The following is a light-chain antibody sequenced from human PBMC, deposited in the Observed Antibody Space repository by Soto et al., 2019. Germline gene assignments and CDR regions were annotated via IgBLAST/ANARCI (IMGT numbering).Light chain of an antibody. CDR3: QQYGDSRLT. CDR2: GAF. J-gene: IGKJ4*01. V-gene: IGKV3-20*01. Sequence: EIVMTQSPATLSVSPGERATLSCRASQSVSSNLAWYQQKPGQAPRLLIYGAFTRAAGVPDRFSGSVSGTDFTITISRLEPEDGAVYFGQQYGDSRLTFGGGTKVDIK. CDR1: QSVSSN.